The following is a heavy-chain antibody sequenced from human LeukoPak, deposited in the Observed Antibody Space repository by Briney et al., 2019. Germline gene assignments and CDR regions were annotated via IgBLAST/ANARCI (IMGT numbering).Heavy chain of an antibody. V-gene: IGHV3-48*03. CDR2: ISSSGENI. Sequence: GGSLRLSCAASGFTFSSYEMNWVRQAPGKGLEWVSYISSSGENIYFADSVKGRFTISRDNAKNSLFLQMNSLRAEDTAVYYCARVTYAVPDYWGQGTLVAVSS. CDR3: ARVTYAVPDY. CDR1: GFTFSSYE. D-gene: IGHD2/OR15-2a*01. J-gene: IGHJ4*02.